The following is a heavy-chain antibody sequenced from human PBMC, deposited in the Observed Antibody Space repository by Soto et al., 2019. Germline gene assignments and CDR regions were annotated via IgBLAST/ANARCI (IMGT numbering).Heavy chain of an antibody. V-gene: IGHV3-7*01. CDR2: INQDGSEK. CDR1: GFTFSSYW. D-gene: IGHD3-22*01. J-gene: IGHJ6*04. Sequence: EVRLVESGGGLVQPGGSLTLSCAASGFTFSSYWMTWVRQAPGKRLEWVANINQDGSEKYYMDSMKGRFTISRDNAKNSLLMHLNSLRAEDTAVYYCARDRGRTDLRDTQYCDSSDLDYGMDVWSKGTTVTVSS. CDR3: ARDRGRTDLRDTQYCDSSDLDYGMDV.